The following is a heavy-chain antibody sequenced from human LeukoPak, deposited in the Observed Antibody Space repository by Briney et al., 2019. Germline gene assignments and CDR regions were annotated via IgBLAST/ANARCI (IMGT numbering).Heavy chain of an antibody. D-gene: IGHD6-13*01. Sequence: GGSLRLSCAASGFTVSNNYMSWVRQAPGKGLEWVSVIHSGGSTYYADSVKGRFTISRDNSKNTLYLQMNSLRAEDTAVYYCARLYVGSSWYYYYYGMDVWGQGTTVTVSS. CDR3: ARLYVGSSWYYYYYGMDV. CDR1: GFTVSNNY. J-gene: IGHJ6*02. V-gene: IGHV3-53*01. CDR2: IHSGGST.